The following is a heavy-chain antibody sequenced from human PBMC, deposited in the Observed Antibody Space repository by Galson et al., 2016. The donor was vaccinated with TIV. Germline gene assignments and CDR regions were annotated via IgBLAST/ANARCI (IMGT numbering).Heavy chain of an antibody. Sequence: TLSLTCNVSGGSITNSSYYWSWIRQHPGKGLEWIGNIYYSGSTRYNPSLKSRPTISGDTSENNLSLKLTSVTAADTAVYYCTRWTDSGSYYEYFQTWGQGTLVTVSS. CDR3: TRWTDSGSYYEYFQT. D-gene: IGHD1-26*01. V-gene: IGHV4-31*03. J-gene: IGHJ1*01. CDR1: GGSITNSSYY. CDR2: IYYSGST.